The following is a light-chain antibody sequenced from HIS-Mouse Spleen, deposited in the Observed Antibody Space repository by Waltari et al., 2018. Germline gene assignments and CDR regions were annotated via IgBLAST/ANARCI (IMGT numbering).Light chain of an antibody. CDR2: KAS. CDR1: QSMSRR. V-gene: IGKV1-5*03. Sequence: DIQMTQSPSTLSASVGDRVTITCRASQSMSRRLAWYQQKPRKAPKPLIYKASSVESGVPSRCSGSGSGTEFTLTISSLQPDDFATYYCQQYNSYTWTFGQGTKVEI. CDR3: QQYNSYTWT. J-gene: IGKJ1*01.